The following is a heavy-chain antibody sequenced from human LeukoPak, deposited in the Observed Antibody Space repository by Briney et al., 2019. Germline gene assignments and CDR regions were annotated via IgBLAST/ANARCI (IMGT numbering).Heavy chain of an antibody. V-gene: IGHV1-8*02. J-gene: IGHJ4*02. CDR2: INPNSGNT. Sequence: GASVKVSCKASGYTFIGYYMHWVRQAPGQGLEWMGWINPNSGNTGYAQKFQGRVTMTRNTSISTAYMELSSLRSEDTAVYYCATVGYCSSTSCYEGFDYWGQGTLVTVSS. CDR1: GYTFIGYY. D-gene: IGHD2-2*01. CDR3: ATVGYCSSTSCYEGFDY.